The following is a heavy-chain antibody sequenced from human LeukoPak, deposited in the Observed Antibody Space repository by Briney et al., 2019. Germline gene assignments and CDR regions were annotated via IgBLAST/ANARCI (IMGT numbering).Heavy chain of an antibody. J-gene: IGHJ6*02. V-gene: IGHV4-59*01. CDR1: GGSISSYY. D-gene: IGHD3-16*02. CDR2: IYYSGST. CDR3: ARDRAVYYDYVWGSYRYPYYYYYGMDV. Sequence: SETLSLTCTVSGGSISSYYWSSIRQPPGKGLEWIGYIYYSGSTNYNPSLKSRVTISVDTSKNQFSLKLSSVTAADTAVYYRARDRAVYYDYVWGSYRYPYYYYYGMDVWGQGTTVTVSS.